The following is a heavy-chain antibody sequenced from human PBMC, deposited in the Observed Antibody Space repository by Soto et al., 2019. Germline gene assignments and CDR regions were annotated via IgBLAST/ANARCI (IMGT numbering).Heavy chain of an antibody. CDR2: INHSGST. Sequence: SETLSLTCAVYGGSFSGYYWSWIRQPPGKGLEWIGEINHSGSTNYNPSLKSRVTISVDTSKNQFSLKLSSVTAADTAVYYCARGNTVNGIGHWGQGTLVTVSS. CDR1: GGSFSGYY. CDR3: ARGNTVNGIGH. J-gene: IGHJ4*02. D-gene: IGHD4-4*01. V-gene: IGHV4-34*01.